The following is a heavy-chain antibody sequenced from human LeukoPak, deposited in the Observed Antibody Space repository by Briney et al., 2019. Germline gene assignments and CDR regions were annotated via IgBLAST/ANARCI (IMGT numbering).Heavy chain of an antibody. CDR2: ISAYNGNT. J-gene: IGHJ3*02. D-gene: IGHD3-9*01. CDR3: ARAYYDILTGYPQDAFDI. Sequence: ASVKVSCKASGYTFTSYGISWVRQAPGQGLEWMGWISAYNGNTNYAQKLQGRVTMATDTSTSTAYMELRSLRSDDTAVYYCARAYYDILTGYPQDAFDIWGQGTMVTVSS. V-gene: IGHV1-18*01. CDR1: GYTFTSYG.